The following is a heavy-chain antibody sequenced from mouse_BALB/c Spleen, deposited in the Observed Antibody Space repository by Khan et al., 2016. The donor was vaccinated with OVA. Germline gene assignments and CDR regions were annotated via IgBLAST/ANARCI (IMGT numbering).Heavy chain of an antibody. J-gene: IGHJ3*01. CDR3: ADHLTGSFAY. V-gene: IGHV5-6*01. D-gene: IGHD4-1*01. Sequence: EVQVVESGGDLVKPGGSLKLSCAAPGFTFSSYSMSWVRQTPDKRLEWVASISSGGDYTYYPDSVKGRFTISRDNAKNTLYLQMSDLKSEDTAMYYCADHLTGSFAYWGQGTLVTVSA. CDR2: ISSGGDYT. CDR1: GFTFSSYS.